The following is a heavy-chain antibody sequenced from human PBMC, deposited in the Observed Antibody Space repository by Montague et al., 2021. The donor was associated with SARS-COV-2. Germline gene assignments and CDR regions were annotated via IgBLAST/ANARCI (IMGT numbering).Heavy chain of an antibody. J-gene: IGHJ4*02. CDR1: GGPISGSSDY. V-gene: IGHV4-39*01. D-gene: IGHD5-18*01. CDR2: VDYSGNT. Sequence: SETLSLTCTVTGGPISGSSDYWGWIRQSPGKGLEWIASVDYSGNTYYSPPLKSRLTISVDTSKNQFSLKLNSVTAADTALYYCARREYSYGRGDWGQGTLVTVSS. CDR3: ARREYSYGRGD.